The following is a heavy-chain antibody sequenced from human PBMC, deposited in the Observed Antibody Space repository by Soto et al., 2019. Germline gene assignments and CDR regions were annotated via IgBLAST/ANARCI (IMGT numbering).Heavy chain of an antibody. Sequence: SETLSLTCAVYGGSFSGYYWSWIRQPPGKGLEWIGEINHSGSTNYNPSLKSRVTISVDTSKNQFSLKLSSVTAADTAVYYCARGSKGVAPKVRNYYYYYMDVWGKGTTVTVSS. CDR3: ARGSKGVAPKVRNYYYYYMDV. J-gene: IGHJ6*03. CDR2: INHSGST. D-gene: IGHD2-15*01. V-gene: IGHV4-34*01. CDR1: GGSFSGYY.